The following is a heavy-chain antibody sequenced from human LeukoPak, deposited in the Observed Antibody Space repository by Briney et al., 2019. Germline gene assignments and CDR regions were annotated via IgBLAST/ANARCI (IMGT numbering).Heavy chain of an antibody. Sequence: GESLKISCKGSGYSFTNYWIDWVRQVPGKGLEWMGIIYPGDSDTRYSPSFRGQVTISVDKSINTPYLQWNSLQASDTAMYYCARRTSARHWFDPWGQGTLVTVSS. CDR2: IYPGDSDT. J-gene: IGHJ5*02. CDR1: GYSFTNYW. CDR3: ARRTSARHWFDP. V-gene: IGHV5-51*01.